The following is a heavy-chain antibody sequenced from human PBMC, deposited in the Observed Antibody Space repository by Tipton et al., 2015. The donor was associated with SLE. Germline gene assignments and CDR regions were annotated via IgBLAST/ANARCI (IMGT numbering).Heavy chain of an antibody. CDR1: GGSISSSSYY. V-gene: IGHV4-39*07. Sequence: TLSLTCTVSGGSISSSSYYWGWIRQPPGKGLEWIGSIYYSGSTYYNPSLKSRVTISVDTTKNQFSLKLSSVTAADTAVYYCARGPRGALLWFGDPGFDYWGQGTLVTVSS. J-gene: IGHJ4*02. D-gene: IGHD3-10*01. CDR3: ARGPRGALLWFGDPGFDY. CDR2: IYYSGST.